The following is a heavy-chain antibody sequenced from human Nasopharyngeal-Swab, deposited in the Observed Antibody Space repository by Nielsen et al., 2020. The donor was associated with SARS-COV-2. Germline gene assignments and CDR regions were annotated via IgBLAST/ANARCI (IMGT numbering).Heavy chain of an antibody. Sequence: ASVKVSCKASGYTFTTYYIHWVRQAPGQGLEWMGIVNPSGGSTNYAQKFQGRVTMTRDTSTSTVYMELSSLRSEDTAVYYCARDVGGYANFDYWGQGTLVTVSS. CDR2: VNPSGGST. D-gene: IGHD5-12*01. CDR3: ARDVGGYANFDY. V-gene: IGHV1-46*01. CDR1: GYTFTTYY. J-gene: IGHJ4*02.